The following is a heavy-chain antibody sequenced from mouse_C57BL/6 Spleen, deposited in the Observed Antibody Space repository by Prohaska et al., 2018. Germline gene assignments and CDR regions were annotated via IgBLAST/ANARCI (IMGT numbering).Heavy chain of an antibody. D-gene: IGHD1-1*01. V-gene: IGHV1-15*01. CDR1: GYTFTDYE. CDR2: IDPETGGT. J-gene: IGHJ2*01. Sequence: QVQLQQSGAELVRPGASVTLSCKASGYTFTDYEMHWVKQTPVHGLEWIGAIDPETGGTAYNQKFKGKAILTADKSSSTAYMELRSLTSEDSAVYYCTRSITTVVATDFDYWGQGTTLTVSS. CDR3: TRSITTVVATDFDY.